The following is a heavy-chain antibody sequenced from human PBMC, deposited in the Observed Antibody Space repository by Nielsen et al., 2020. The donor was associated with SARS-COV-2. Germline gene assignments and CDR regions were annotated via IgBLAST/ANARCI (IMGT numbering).Heavy chain of an antibody. CDR3: AREGYSGSGSYGMDV. CDR2: IYSCGSS. V-gene: IGHV3-66*03. J-gene: IGHJ6*02. CDR1: GFTVSSNY. Sequence: GGSLRLSCAASGFTVSSNYMSWVRQAPGKGLEWVSVIYSCGSSYYADSVKGRFTISRDNSKNTLYLQMNSLRAEDTAVYYCAREGYSGSGSYGMDVWGQGTTVTVSS. D-gene: IGHD3-10*01.